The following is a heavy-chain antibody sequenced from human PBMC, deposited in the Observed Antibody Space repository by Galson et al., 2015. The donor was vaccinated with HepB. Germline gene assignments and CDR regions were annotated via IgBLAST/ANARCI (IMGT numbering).Heavy chain of an antibody. Sequence: PALVKPTQTLTLTCTFSGFSLSASTMCVSWIRQPSGKALEWLGRIDWDDDKYYNTSLKTRLTISKDTSKNEVVLRMTNMDPVDTATYFCARLLLRRGYDSGDAFDFWGQGSMVIVSS. D-gene: IGHD3-3*01. CDR3: ARLLLRRGYDSGDAFDF. J-gene: IGHJ3*01. V-gene: IGHV2-70*11. CDR2: IDWDDDK. CDR1: GFSLSASTMC.